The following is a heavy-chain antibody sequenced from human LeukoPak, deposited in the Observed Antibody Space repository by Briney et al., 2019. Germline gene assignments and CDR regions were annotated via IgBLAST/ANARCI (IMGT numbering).Heavy chain of an antibody. CDR3: ARVFSSSSWVGGEYMDV. CDR1: GGSISRYY. D-gene: IGHD6-6*01. Sequence: SETLSLTCTVSGGSISRYYWSWIRQPPGKGLEWIGYIYYSGSTNYNPSLKSRVTISVDTSKNQFSLKLSSVTAADTAVYYCARVFSSSSWVGGEYMDVWGKGTTVTVSS. J-gene: IGHJ6*03. V-gene: IGHV4-59*01. CDR2: IYYSGST.